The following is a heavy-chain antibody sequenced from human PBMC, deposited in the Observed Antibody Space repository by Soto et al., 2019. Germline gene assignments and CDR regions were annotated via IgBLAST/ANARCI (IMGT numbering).Heavy chain of an antibody. V-gene: IGHV4-59*01. D-gene: IGHD3-9*01. CDR3: ARGVGSSPPRY. CDR2: IYDSGSP. Sequence: SETLSLTCTISGGSISFYYWSWIRQSPGQGLEWIGYIYDSGSPYYNPSLKTRVTISADTSKNQISLKLTSATAADTAVYFCARGVGSSPPRYWGRGTLVTVSS. CDR1: GGSISFYY. J-gene: IGHJ4*02.